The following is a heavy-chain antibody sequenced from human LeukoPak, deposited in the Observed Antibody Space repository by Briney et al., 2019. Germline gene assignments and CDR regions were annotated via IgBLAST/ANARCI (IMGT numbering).Heavy chain of an antibody. J-gene: IGHJ4*02. Sequence: GGPLRLSCTASGFTFGDYAMSWVRQAPGKGLEWVGFISSKAYGETTQYAASVKGRFTISRDDSKSIAYLQINSLKTEDTAVYYCTRGAECSTSCYYFDYWGQGTLVTVSS. CDR1: GFTFGDYA. D-gene: IGHD2-2*01. V-gene: IGHV3-49*04. CDR3: TRGAECSTSCYYFDY. CDR2: ISSKAYGETT.